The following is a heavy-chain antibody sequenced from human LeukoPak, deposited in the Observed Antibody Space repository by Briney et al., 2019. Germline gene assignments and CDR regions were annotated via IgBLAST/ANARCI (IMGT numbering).Heavy chain of an antibody. D-gene: IGHD3-3*01. Sequence: GGSLTLSCAASGFTFSSYWMHWVRQAPGKGLVWVSRINSDGSSTSYADSVKGRFTISRDNAKNTLYLQMNSLRAEDTAVYYCAKGNFWSGYDYWGQGTLVTVSS. CDR1: GFTFSSYW. V-gene: IGHV3-74*01. CDR3: AKGNFWSGYDY. CDR2: INSDGSST. J-gene: IGHJ4*02.